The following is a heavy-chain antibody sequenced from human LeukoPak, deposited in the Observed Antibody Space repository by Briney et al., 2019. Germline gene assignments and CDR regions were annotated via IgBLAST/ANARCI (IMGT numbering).Heavy chain of an antibody. V-gene: IGHV4-4*07. CDR1: GGSISSYY. J-gene: IGHJ5*02. Sequence: RASETLSLTCTVSGGSISSYYWSWIRQPAGNGLEWIGRIYASGSTNYNPALISRVTLSLDTSKNQFSLTLSSVTAADTAVYYCARTVFPYFYDSSGFNNWFDPWGQGNLVTVSS. D-gene: IGHD3-22*01. CDR2: IYASGST. CDR3: ARTVFPYFYDSSGFNNWFDP.